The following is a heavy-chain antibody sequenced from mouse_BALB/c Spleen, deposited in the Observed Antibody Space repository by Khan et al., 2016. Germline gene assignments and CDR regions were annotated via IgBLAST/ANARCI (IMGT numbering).Heavy chain of an antibody. Sequence: QIQLVQSGPELKKPGETVKISCKASAYTFTDYSIHWVKQAPGKGLKWMGWINTETGEPTYADDFKGRFAFSLETSASTAYLQINNLKNEDTATYFCARSRGSSYDYYAMDYWGQGTSVTVSS. CDR1: AYTFTDYS. CDR2: INTETGEP. D-gene: IGHD1-1*01. CDR3: ARSRGSSYDYYAMDY. J-gene: IGHJ4*01. V-gene: IGHV9-2-1*01.